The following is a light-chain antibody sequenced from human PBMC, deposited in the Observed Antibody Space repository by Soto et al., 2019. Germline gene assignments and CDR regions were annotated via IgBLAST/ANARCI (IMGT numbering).Light chain of an antibody. J-gene: IGKJ4*01. CDR2: DAS. V-gene: IGKV3-11*01. CDR3: QQRGTWPRVT. Sequence: IVLTQSPATLSLSPGETATLSCRASQSISRYLAWYQQKPGQAPRLLIYDASIRATGIPARFRGGGSETDFTLTISSLAPEDLAIYYCQQRGTWPRVTFGGGTKVEIK. CDR1: QSISRY.